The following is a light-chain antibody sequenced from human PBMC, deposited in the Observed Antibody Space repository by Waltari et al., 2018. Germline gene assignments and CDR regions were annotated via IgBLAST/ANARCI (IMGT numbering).Light chain of an antibody. CDR1: NIGIHT. J-gene: IGLJ2*01. V-gene: IGLV3-21*02. Sequence: SYVLTQPPSVSVAPGQTAKVTCGGDNIGIHTVNWYQCKTGPAPVLVVYGNKGRPSGIPERFSGSNSGNTATLTVRRVEAGDEAVYYCQVWDNYSDQGVFGGGTKLTVL. CDR3: QVWDNYSDQGV. CDR2: GNK.